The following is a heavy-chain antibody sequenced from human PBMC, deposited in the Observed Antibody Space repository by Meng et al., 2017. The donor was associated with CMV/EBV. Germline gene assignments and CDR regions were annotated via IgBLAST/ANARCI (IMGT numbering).Heavy chain of an antibody. D-gene: IGHD2-15*01. CDR3: ARDIRVGWELRIKAFDI. Sequence: LSLTCAASGFTFSSYIMNWVRQAPGKGLEWVSSISSSSSYIYYADSVKGRFTISRDNAKNSLYLQMNSLRAEDTAVYYCARDIRVGWELRIKAFDIWGQGTMVTVSS. J-gene: IGHJ3*02. CDR2: ISSSSSYI. V-gene: IGHV3-21*01. CDR1: GFTFSSYI.